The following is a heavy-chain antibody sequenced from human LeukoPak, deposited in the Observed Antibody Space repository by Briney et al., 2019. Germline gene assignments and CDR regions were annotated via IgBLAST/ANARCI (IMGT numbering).Heavy chain of an antibody. CDR1: GGSISSGASD. CDR3: ASTPLRSYGLSLDY. D-gene: IGHD3-16*01. J-gene: IGHJ4*02. V-gene: IGHV4-31*03. CDR2: INHSGST. Sequence: PSETLSLTCTVSGGSISSGASDWGWIRQHPKRGLEWVGYINHSGSTYYNPSLKSRVTISVDTSKNQFSLKLSSVTAADTAVYYCASTPLRSYGLSLDYWGQGTLVTVSS.